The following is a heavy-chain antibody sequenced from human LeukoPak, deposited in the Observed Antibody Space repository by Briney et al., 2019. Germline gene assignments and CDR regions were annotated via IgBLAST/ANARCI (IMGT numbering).Heavy chain of an antibody. D-gene: IGHD6-19*01. Sequence: GGSLRLSCAASGFTFNTYPMTWVRQASGKGLDWVSGITANGGSTYYADSVKGRFTISRDNSRNTLFLQMDSLRAEDTAIYYCAKESSQWLVPYWGRGTLVTVSS. CDR2: ITANGGST. V-gene: IGHV3-23*01. J-gene: IGHJ4*02. CDR3: AKESSQWLVPY. CDR1: GFTFNTYP.